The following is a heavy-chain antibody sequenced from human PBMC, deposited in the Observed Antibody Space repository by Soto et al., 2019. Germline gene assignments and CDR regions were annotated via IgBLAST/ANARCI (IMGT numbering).Heavy chain of an antibody. D-gene: IGHD3-10*01. CDR2: IYYSGST. Sequence: SETLSLTCTVSGGSISSYYWSWIRQPPGKGLEWIGCIYYSGSTNYNPYLKSRVTISVDTSKNQFSLKLSSVSAGDTAVYYCVRVDYYGSGSYSCFDPWGQVTLVTV. V-gene: IGHV4-59*12. CDR3: VRVDYYGSGSYSCFDP. J-gene: IGHJ5*02. CDR1: GGSISSYY.